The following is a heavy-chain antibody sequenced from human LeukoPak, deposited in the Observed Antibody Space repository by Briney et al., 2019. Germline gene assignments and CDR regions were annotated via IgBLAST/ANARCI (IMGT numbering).Heavy chain of an antibody. V-gene: IGHV1-46*01. CDR1: GYTFTNFF. J-gene: IGHJ6*02. CDR3: ARVTEYGMDV. CDR2: INPSRNNA. D-gene: IGHD5-18*01. Sequence: ASVKVSCKASGYTFTNFFIHWVRQAPGQGLQWLGLINPSRNNAVYAQKFQGRVTMTSDTSTSTVYMEVSSLRSEDTAVYYCARVTEYGMDVWGQGATVTVSS.